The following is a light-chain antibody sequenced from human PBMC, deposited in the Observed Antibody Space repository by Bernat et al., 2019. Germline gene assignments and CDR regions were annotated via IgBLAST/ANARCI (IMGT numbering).Light chain of an antibody. J-gene: IGKJ5*01. CDR2: GAS. CDR1: QSVSSSY. V-gene: IGKV3-20*01. Sequence: EIVLTQSPGTLSLSPGERATLPCRASQSVSSSYLAWYQQKPGQPPRLLLYGASSRATGIPDWFSASGSGTDFTLTISRLEPEDFAVYYCQQYGSSPPITFGQGTRLEIK. CDR3: QQYGSSPPIT.